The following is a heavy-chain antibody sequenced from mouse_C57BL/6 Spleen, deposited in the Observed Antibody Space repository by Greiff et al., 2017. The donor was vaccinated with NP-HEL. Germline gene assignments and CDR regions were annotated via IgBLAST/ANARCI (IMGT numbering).Heavy chain of an antibody. J-gene: IGHJ1*03. Sequence: EVKLVESGGGLVQPKGSLKLSCAASGFSFNTYAMNWVRQAPGKGLEWVARIRSKSNNYATYYADSVKDRFTISRDDSESMLYLQMNNLKTEDTAMYYCSYGSSFYWYFDVWGTGTTVTVSS. V-gene: IGHV10-1*01. CDR1: GFSFNTYA. CDR2: IRSKSNNYAT. CDR3: SYGSSFYWYFDV. D-gene: IGHD1-1*01.